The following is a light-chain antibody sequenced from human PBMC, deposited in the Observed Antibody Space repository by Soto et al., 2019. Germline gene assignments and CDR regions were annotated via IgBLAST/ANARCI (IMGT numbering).Light chain of an antibody. Sequence: EIVLTQSPATLSLSPEERATLSCRASQSVSDYLAWYQQKPGQAPRLLIYDASDRATGIPARFSGSGSGTDFTLTISSLEPEDFAVYYCQQRSNWPITFGQGTRLEIK. CDR3: QQRSNWPIT. CDR1: QSVSDY. V-gene: IGKV3-11*01. J-gene: IGKJ5*01. CDR2: DAS.